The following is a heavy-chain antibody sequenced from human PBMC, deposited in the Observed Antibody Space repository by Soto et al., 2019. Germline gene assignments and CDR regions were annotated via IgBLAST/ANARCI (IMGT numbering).Heavy chain of an antibody. J-gene: IGHJ3*02. CDR3: ARREDYGDPNGTFDI. V-gene: IGHV1-69*02. D-gene: IGHD4-17*01. CDR1: GGTFSSYT. Sequence: QVQLVQSGAEVKKPGSSVKVSCKASGGTFSSYTISWVRQAPGQGLEWMGRIIPILGIANYAQKFQGRVTITADKSTSTADMELSSLRSEDTAVYYCARREDYGDPNGTFDIWGQGTMVTVSS. CDR2: IIPILGIA.